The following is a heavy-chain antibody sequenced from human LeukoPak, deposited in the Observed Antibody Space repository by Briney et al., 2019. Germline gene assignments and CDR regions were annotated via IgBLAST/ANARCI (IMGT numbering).Heavy chain of an antibody. CDR1: GGSFSGYY. D-gene: IGHD6-19*01. J-gene: IGHJ4*02. CDR2: INHSGST. Sequence: PSETLSLTCAVYGGSFSGYYWSWIRQPPGKGLERIGEINHSGSTNYNPSLKSRVTMSVDTSKNQFSLKVTSVTAADTAVYYCARAWQWLPLDSWGQGTLVTVSS. CDR3: ARAWQWLPLDS. V-gene: IGHV4-34*01.